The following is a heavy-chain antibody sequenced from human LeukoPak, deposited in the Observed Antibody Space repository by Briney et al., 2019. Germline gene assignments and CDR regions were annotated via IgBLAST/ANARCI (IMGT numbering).Heavy chain of an antibody. CDR3: AKDLRRTSYHHDFDY. D-gene: IGHD2-2*01. V-gene: IGHV3-23*01. CDR2: ISGSGGST. CDR1: GFTFSSYA. J-gene: IGHJ4*02. Sequence: GGSLRLSCAASGFTFSSYAMSWVRQAPGKGLEWVSAISGSGGSTYYADSVKGRFTFSRDNSKNTLYLQMNSLRAEDTAVYYCAKDLRRTSYHHDFDYWGQGTLVTVSS.